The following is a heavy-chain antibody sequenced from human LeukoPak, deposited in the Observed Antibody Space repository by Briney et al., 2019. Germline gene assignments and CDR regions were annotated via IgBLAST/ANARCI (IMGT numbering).Heavy chain of an antibody. CDR2: IYHSGST. CDR1: GGSISSGGYY. Sequence: SETLSLTCTVSGGSISSGGYYWSWIQQPPGKGLEWIGYIYHSGSTYYNPSLKSRVTISVDRSKNQFSLKLSSVTAADTAVYYCASWWELGLYFDYWGQGTLVTVPS. V-gene: IGHV4-30-2*01. D-gene: IGHD1-26*01. CDR3: ASWWELGLYFDY. J-gene: IGHJ4*02.